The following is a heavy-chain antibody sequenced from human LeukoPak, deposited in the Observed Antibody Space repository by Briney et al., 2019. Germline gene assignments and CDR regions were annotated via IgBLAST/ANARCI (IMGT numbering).Heavy chain of an antibody. V-gene: IGHV4-61*02. CDR1: GDSISNVNYF. J-gene: IGHJ4*02. Sequence: SETLSLTCTVSGDSISNVNYFWSWLRQPAGKGLEWIGRIYPSGSTHYKPSLKSRVTISVDTSKNQFSLELSSVTAADTAVYFCARGAATGTFRYDYWGQGTLSPSPQ. D-gene: IGHD6-13*01. CDR3: ARGAATGTFRYDY. CDR2: IYPSGST.